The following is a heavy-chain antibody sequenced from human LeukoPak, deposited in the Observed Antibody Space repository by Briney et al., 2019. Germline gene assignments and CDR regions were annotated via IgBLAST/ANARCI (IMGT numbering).Heavy chain of an antibody. V-gene: IGHV3-23*01. Sequence: PGGSLRLSCAASGFTFSSYAMSWVRQAPGKGLEWVSAISGSGGSTYYADSVKGRFTISRDNSKNTLYLQMNSLRAEDTAVYYCAKAIILAVAGPTSFHAFDIWGQGTMVTVSS. D-gene: IGHD6-19*01. J-gene: IGHJ3*02. CDR1: GFTFSSYA. CDR3: AKAIILAVAGPTSFHAFDI. CDR2: ISGSGGST.